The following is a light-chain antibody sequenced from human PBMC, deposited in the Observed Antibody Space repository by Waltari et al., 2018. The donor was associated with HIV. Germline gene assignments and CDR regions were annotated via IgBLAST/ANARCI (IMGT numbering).Light chain of an antibody. CDR3: CSYACSSTTVL. CDR1: TSGGGAYNL. Sequence: QSSLTQPPHASGEPGQSTTTPCTGTTSGGGAYNLVPWYQQHPGKAPILMIYEVSQRPSGVSNRFSGSKSANSASLTISGLQAEDEADYYCCSYACSSTTVLFGGGTKLTVL. J-gene: IGLJ2*01. CDR2: EVS. V-gene: IGLV2-23*02.